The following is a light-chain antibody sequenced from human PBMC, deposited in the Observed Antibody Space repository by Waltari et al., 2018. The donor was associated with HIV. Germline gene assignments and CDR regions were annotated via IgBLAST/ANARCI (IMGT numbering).Light chain of an antibody. CDR1: QSVSSSY. Sequence: ESVLTQSPGPLSLSPGARATLSCRASQSVSSSYLAWYQQQPGQAPRLLIYGASTRATGIPDRFSGSGSGTDFTLTISRLEPEDFAVYYCQQYGSSSWTFGQGTKVEIK. CDR2: GAS. CDR3: QQYGSSSWT. V-gene: IGKV3-20*01. J-gene: IGKJ1*01.